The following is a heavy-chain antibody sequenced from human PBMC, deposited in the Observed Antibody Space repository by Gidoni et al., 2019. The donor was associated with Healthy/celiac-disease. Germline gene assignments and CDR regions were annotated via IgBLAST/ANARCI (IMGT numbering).Heavy chain of an antibody. V-gene: IGHV3-23*01. J-gene: IGHJ4*02. CDR1: GFTFSSYA. D-gene: IGHD3-16*02. CDR2: ISGSGGST. Sequence: EVQLLESGGGLVQPGGSLRLSCAASGFTFSSYAMSWVRQAPGKGLEWVSVISGSGGSTYYADSVKGRFTISRDNSKNTLYLQMNSLRAEDTAVYYCAKMARPPRFGGVIVVFDYWGQGTLVTVSS. CDR3: AKMARPPRFGGVIVVFDY.